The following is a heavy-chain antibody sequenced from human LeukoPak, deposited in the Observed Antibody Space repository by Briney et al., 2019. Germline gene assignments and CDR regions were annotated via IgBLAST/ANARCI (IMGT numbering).Heavy chain of an antibody. Sequence: SVKVSCKASGGTFSSYAISWVRQAPGQGLEWMGRIIPIFGTANYAQKFQGRVTITTDESTSTAYMELRSLRSDDTAVYYCARDCGGDCYSDYWGQGTLVTVSS. V-gene: IGHV1-69*05. CDR2: IIPIFGTA. D-gene: IGHD2-21*01. J-gene: IGHJ4*02. CDR3: ARDCGGDCYSDY. CDR1: GGTFSSYA.